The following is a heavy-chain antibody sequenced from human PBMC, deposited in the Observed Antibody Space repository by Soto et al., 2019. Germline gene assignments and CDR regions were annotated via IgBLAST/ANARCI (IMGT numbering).Heavy chain of an antibody. D-gene: IGHD1-20*01. V-gene: IGHV1-69*01. CDR1: RGTFSGDA. CDR3: ARDPRSITGATSSEDFQH. J-gene: IGHJ1*01. CDR2: IIPLLGIT. Sequence: QAQLMQSGAEVKKPGSSVKVSCKASRGTFSGDAINCVRQAPGQGLEWMGGIIPLLGITDYGQKFQGRITIDADESTGTTYMDLRGLRYEDTAVYYCARDPRSITGATSSEDFQHWGQGTLVSVSS.